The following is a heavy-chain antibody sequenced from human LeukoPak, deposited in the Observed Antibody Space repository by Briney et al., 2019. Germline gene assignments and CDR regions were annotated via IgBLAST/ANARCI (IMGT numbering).Heavy chain of an antibody. J-gene: IGHJ4*02. CDR3: ARDASGSSTGLIDS. V-gene: IGHV3-21*01. CDR2: ISTSSYYI. CDR1: GFTLRSYG. D-gene: IGHD1-26*01. Sequence: GGSLRLSCAASGFTLRSYGMNWVRQAPGKGLEWVSYISTSSYYIYYADSVKGRFTISRDGAKNSLYLQMHSLRTEDTAVYYCARDASGSSTGLIDSWGQGTLVTVSS.